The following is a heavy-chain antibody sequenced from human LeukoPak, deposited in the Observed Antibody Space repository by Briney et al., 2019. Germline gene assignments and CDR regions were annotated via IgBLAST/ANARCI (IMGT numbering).Heavy chain of an antibody. CDR1: GGSISSSSYY. CDR3: ATPTLDY. CDR2: IYYSGST. J-gene: IGHJ4*02. Sequence: SETLSLTCTVSGGSISSSSYYWGWIRQPPGKGLEWIGSIYYSGSTYYNPSLKSRVTISVDTSKNQFSLKLSSVTAADTAVYYCATPTLDYWGQGTLVTVSS. V-gene: IGHV4-39*01.